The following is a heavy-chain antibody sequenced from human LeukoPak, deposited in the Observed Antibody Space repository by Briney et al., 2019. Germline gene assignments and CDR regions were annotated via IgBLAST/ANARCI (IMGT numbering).Heavy chain of an antibody. CDR2: IYYSGST. Sequence: SETLSLTCTVAGGSISSYYWSWIRQPPGKGLEWIGYIYYSGSTNYNSSLKSRVTISVDTSKNQFSLKLSSVTAADTAVYYCARGATYYYGSGSYSFESWGQGTLVTVSS. V-gene: IGHV4-59*08. CDR1: GGSISSYY. J-gene: IGHJ4*02. D-gene: IGHD3-10*01. CDR3: ARGATYYYGSGSYSFES.